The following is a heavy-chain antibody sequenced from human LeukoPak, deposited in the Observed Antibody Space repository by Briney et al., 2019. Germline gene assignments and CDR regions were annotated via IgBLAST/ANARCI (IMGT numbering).Heavy chain of an antibody. CDR3: ARASGSYFVY. D-gene: IGHD1-26*01. CDR2: IYYSGST. V-gene: IGHV4-59*01. CDR1: GGSISSYY. Sequence: PSETLSLTCTVSGGSISSYYWSWIRQPPGKELEWIGYIYYSGSTNYNPSLKSRVTISVDTSKNQFSLKLSSVTAADTAVYYCARASGSYFVYWGQGTLVTVSS. J-gene: IGHJ4*02.